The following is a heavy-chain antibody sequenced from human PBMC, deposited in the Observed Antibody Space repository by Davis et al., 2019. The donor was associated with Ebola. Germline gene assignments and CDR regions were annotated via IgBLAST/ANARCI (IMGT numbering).Heavy chain of an antibody. J-gene: IGHJ4*02. CDR1: GYTFTSYG. V-gene: IGHV1-18*04. CDR3: AREGKYRDESRTFDY. CDR2: INPYSGNT. Sequence: ASVKVSCKASGYTFTSYGISWVRQAPGQGLEWMGWINPYSGNTNYAQKLQGRVTMTTDTSTSTAYMDLRILTSDDTAVYYCAREGKYRDESRTFDYWGQGTLVTVSS. D-gene: IGHD2-2*01.